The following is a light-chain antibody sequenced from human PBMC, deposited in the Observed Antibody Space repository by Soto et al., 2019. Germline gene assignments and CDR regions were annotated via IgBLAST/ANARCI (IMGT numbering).Light chain of an antibody. CDR3: QQYFGVAWT. J-gene: IGKJ1*01. CDR2: WAS. Sequence: IVMTQSPDSLAVSLGERATINCKSSQTVLYNSNNRNYLAWYQQKPGQPPKLLIYWASTRESGVPDRFSGSGSGTDFTLTISSLQAEDVAVYYCQQYFGVAWTFGQGTKVE. V-gene: IGKV4-1*01. CDR1: QTVLYNSNNRNY.